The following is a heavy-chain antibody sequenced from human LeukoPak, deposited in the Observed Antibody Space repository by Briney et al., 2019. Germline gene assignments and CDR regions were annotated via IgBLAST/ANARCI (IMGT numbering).Heavy chain of an antibody. V-gene: IGHV4-34*01. J-gene: IGHJ4*02. D-gene: IGHD3-10*01. CDR1: GGSFSGYY. CDR3: ARSEVLLFDY. Sequence: PSETLSLTCAVYGGSFSGYYWSWIRQPPGKGLEWIGEINHSGSTNYNPSLKSRVTISVDTSKNQFSLKLSSVTAADTAVYYCARSEVLLFDYWGQGTLVTVSS. CDR2: INHSGST.